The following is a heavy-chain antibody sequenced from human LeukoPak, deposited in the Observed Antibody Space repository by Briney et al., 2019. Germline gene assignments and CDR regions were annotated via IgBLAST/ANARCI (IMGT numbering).Heavy chain of an antibody. D-gene: IGHD1-14*01. J-gene: IGHJ6*02. Sequence: HPGRSLRLSCAASGFTFSSYGMHWVRQAPGKGLEWVAVIWYDGSNKYYADSVKGRFTISRDNSKNTLYLQMNSLRAEDTAVYYCARYRLITRDVSRYYYGMDVWGQGTTVTVSS. V-gene: IGHV3-33*01. CDR3: ARYRLITRDVSRYYYGMDV. CDR2: IWYDGSNK. CDR1: GFTFSSYG.